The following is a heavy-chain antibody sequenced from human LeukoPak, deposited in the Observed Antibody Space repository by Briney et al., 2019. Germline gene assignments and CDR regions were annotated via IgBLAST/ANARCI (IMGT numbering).Heavy chain of an antibody. V-gene: IGHV4-38-2*02. CDR3: ASNGDLYCSSTSCYSEWFDP. CDR2: IYHSGST. J-gene: IGHJ5*02. Sequence: SETLSLTCTVSGYSISSGYYWGWIRQPPGKGLEWIGSIYHSGSTYYNPSLNSRVTISVDTSKNQFSLKLSSVTAADTAVYYCASNGDLYCSSTSCYSEWFDPWGQGTLVTVSS. D-gene: IGHD2-2*01. CDR1: GYSISSGYY.